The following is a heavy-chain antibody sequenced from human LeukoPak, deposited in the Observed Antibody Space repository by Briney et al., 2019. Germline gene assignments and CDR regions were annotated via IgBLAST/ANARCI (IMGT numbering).Heavy chain of an antibody. CDR2: IYSGGST. J-gene: IGHJ1*01. CDR3: ARVGYYDSSALLPGEYFQH. V-gene: IGHV3-53*01. CDR1: GFTVSSNY. Sequence: PGGSLRLSCAASGFTVSSNYMSWVRQAPGKGLGGVSVIYSGGSTYYAASGKGRFTISRDNSKNTLYLQMNSLRAEDTAVYYCARVGYYDSSALLPGEYFQHWGQGTLVTVSS. D-gene: IGHD3-22*01.